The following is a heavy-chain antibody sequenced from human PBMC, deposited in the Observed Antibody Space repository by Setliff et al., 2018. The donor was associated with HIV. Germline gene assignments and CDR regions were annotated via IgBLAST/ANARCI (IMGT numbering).Heavy chain of an antibody. CDR1: GGSISSYF. CDR2: IYYSGST. V-gene: IGHV4-59*08. CDR3: ARVPFTTGFDY. J-gene: IGHJ4*02. D-gene: IGHD3-3*01. Sequence: SETLSLTCTVSGGSISSYFWSWIRQPPGKGLEWVGYIYYSGSTNYNPSLKSRVTISVDTSKNQFSLKLSSVTAADTAVFYCARVPFTTGFDYWGQGTLVTVSS.